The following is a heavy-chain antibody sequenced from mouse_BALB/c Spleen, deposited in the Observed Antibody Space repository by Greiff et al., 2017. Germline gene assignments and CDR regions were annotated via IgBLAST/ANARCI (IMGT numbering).Heavy chain of an antibody. CDR2: IWGGGST. J-gene: IGHJ3*01. CDR1: GFSLSRYS. D-gene: IGHD2-4*01. Sequence: VQVVESGPGLVAPSQSLSITCTVSGFSLSRYSVHWVRQPPGKGLEWLGMIWGGGSTDYNSALKSRLSISKDNSKSQVFLKMNSLQTDDTAMYYCARMKEDYDWFAYWGQGTLVTVSA. V-gene: IGHV2-6-4*01. CDR3: ARMKEDYDWFAY.